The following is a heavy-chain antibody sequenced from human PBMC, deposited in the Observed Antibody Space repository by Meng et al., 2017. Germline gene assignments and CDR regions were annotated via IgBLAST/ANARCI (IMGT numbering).Heavy chain of an antibody. D-gene: IGHD2-15*01. Sequence: GGSLRPSRVASGLTFSSYWLSWVRQAPGKGLEWVANIKQDGSENYYVDSVKGRFTISRDNAKNSLYLQMNSLRAEDTAVYYCAREGGSRAWRVAYAFDIWGQETMVTVSS. CDR2: IKQDGSEN. V-gene: IGHV3-7*01. J-gene: IGHJ3*02. CDR3: AREGGSRAWRVAYAFDI. CDR1: GLTFSSYW.